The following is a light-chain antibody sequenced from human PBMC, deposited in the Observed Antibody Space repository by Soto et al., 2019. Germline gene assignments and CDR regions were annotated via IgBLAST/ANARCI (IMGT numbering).Light chain of an antibody. CDR2: GAS. J-gene: IGKJ2*01. CDR1: QSVSNNY. Sequence: EIVLTQSPGTLSLSPGERATLSCRASQSVSNNYLAWYQQKPGQAPRLLIYGASNRATGIPDRFSGSGSGTDFTLTISRLEPEDFAVYYCQRYGNSYTFGQGTKLEIK. CDR3: QRYGNSYT. V-gene: IGKV3-20*01.